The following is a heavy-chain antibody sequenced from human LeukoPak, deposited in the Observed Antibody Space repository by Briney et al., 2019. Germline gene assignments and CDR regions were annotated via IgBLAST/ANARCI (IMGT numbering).Heavy chain of an antibody. CDR3: ARLLKTYDYVWGGYGFDY. D-gene: IGHD3-16*01. CDR1: GFTFSGFA. J-gene: IGHJ4*02. CDR2: ISRSGEST. V-gene: IGHV3-23*01. Sequence: GGSLRLSCAASGFTFSGFAMSWIRQAPGKGLEWVSSISRSGESTFYADSARGRFTISRDNAKNSLYLQMNSLRAEDTAVYYCARLLKTYDYVWGGYGFDYWGQGTLVTVSS.